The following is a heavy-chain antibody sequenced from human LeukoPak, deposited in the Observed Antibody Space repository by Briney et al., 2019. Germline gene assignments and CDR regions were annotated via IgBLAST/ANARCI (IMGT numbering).Heavy chain of an antibody. D-gene: IGHD2-21*02. CDR1: GGSISSSSYY. CDR2: IYYSGST. J-gene: IGHJ5*02. Sequence: SETLSLTCTVSGGSISSSSYYWGWIRQPPGKGLEWIGSIYYSGSTYYNPSLKSRVTISVDTSKNQFSLKLSSVTAADTAVYYCARHRGDSDSAEFDPWGQGTLVTVSS. CDR3: ARHRGDSDSAEFDP. V-gene: IGHV4-39*01.